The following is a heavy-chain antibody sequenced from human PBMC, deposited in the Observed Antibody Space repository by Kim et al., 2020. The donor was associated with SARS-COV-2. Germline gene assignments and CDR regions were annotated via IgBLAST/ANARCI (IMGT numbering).Heavy chain of an antibody. CDR1: GFTFSSYE. J-gene: IGHJ6*02. D-gene: IGHD1-1*01. Sequence: GGSMRLSCAASGFTFSSYEMNWVRQTPGKGLEWTSYISGSGSTIYYADSVEGRFTISRDNAKNSLYLQMNSLRAEDTAVYYCARDPINGVHYGMDVWGQGTTVTVSS. CDR2: ISGSGSTI. V-gene: IGHV3-48*03. CDR3: ARDPINGVHYGMDV.